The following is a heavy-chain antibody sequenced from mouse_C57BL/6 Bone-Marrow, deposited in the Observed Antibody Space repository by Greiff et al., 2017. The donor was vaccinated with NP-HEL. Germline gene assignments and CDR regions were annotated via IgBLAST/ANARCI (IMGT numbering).Heavy chain of an antibody. Sequence: VQLQQSGAELARPGASVKLSCKASGYTFTSYGISWVKQRTGQGLEWIGEIYPRSGNTSYNEKFKGKATLTADKSSSTAYMELRSLTSEDSAVYFCARKTYYYGSLDYWGQGTTLTVSS. CDR2: IYPRSGNT. D-gene: IGHD1-1*01. V-gene: IGHV1-81*01. J-gene: IGHJ2*01. CDR1: GYTFTSYG. CDR3: ARKTYYYGSLDY.